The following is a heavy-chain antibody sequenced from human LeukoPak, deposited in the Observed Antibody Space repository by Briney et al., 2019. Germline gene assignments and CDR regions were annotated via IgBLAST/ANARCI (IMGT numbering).Heavy chain of an antibody. Sequence: SETLSLTCTVSGGSIGSYYWSWIRQAPGKGLEWIGYIYYSGSTNYNPSLKSRVTVSVDTSKNQFSLKLSSVTAADTAVYYCARALSGYYYSFDYWGQGTLVTVSS. J-gene: IGHJ4*02. D-gene: IGHD3-22*01. V-gene: IGHV4-59*01. CDR1: GGSIGSYY. CDR2: IYYSGST. CDR3: ARALSGYYYSFDY.